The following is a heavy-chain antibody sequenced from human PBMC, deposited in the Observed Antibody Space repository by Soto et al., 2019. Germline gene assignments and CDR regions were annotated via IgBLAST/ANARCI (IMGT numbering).Heavy chain of an antibody. CDR2: IYYSGST. J-gene: IGHJ4*02. CDR3: ARRGEREVDY. Sequence: QVQLQESGPGLVKPSETLSLTCTVSGGSISSYYWSWIRQPPGKGLEWIGYIYYSGSTNYNPSLKSRVPISVDTSKNQFSLKLSSVTAADTAVYYCARRGEREVDYWGQGTLVTVSS. V-gene: IGHV4-59*08. CDR1: GGSISSYY.